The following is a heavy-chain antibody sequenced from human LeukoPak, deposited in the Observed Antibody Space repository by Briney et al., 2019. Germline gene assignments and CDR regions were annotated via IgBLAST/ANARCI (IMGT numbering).Heavy chain of an antibody. D-gene: IGHD3-16*01. Sequence: SVKVSCKASGGTFISYAISWVRQAPGQGLEWRGGIIPIFGTANYAQKFQGRVTITSDKSTSTAYIELTSLPSEDTAVYYCARGSLWSLDIWGQGTMVTVSS. CDR3: ARGSLWSLDI. V-gene: IGHV1-69*06. CDR2: IIPIFGTA. CDR1: GGTFISYA. J-gene: IGHJ3*02.